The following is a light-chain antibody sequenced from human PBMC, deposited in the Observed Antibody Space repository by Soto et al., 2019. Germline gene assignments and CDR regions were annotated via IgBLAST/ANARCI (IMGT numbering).Light chain of an antibody. Sequence: IQMTQSPSSLSASVGDRVTITCQARQDISNYLNWYQQKPGKAPKPLIYDASNLETGVPSRFSGSRSGTDFTFTISSLQPEDIATYYCQQYDNLPLTFRGGTKVDIK. V-gene: IGKV1-33*01. J-gene: IGKJ4*01. CDR3: QQYDNLPLT. CDR2: DAS. CDR1: QDISNY.